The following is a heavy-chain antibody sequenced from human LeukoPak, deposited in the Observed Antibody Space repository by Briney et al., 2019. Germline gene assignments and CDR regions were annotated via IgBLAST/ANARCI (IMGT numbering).Heavy chain of an antibody. D-gene: IGHD4-17*01. CDR2: ISGSGSNT. CDR1: GFTFSSYA. Sequence: GGSLRLSCAASGFTFSSYAMTWVRQAPGKGLNWVSAISGSGSNTYYADSVKGRFTISRDNSKNTLYLLINSLRADDTAVYCCARGNGDYAIHPDYWGQGTLVTVSS. CDR3: ARGNGDYAIHPDY. J-gene: IGHJ4*02. V-gene: IGHV3-23*01.